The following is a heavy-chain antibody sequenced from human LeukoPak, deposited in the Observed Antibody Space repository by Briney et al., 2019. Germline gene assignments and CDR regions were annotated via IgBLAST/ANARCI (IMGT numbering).Heavy chain of an antibody. J-gene: IGHJ6*03. D-gene: IGHD1-26*01. Sequence: GGSLRLSCAASGFTFSNYCMHWVRHAPGKGLVWVSRINSDGSSTSYADSVKGRFTISRDNAKNTLYLQMNSLRAEDTAVYYCARVSSGSYFGYYYYYMDVWGKGTTVTVSS. CDR2: INSDGSST. CDR1: GFTFSNYC. V-gene: IGHV3-74*01. CDR3: ARVSSGSYFGYYYYYMDV.